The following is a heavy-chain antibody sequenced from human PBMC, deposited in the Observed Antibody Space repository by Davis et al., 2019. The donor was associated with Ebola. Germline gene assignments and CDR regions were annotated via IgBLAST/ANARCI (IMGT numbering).Heavy chain of an antibody. CDR1: GFSFSNFE. D-gene: IGHD7-27*01. V-gene: IGHV3-48*03. J-gene: IGHJ4*02. Sequence: GGSLRLSCAASGFSFSNFEINWVRQAPGKGLEWVSYISSGGSTTYYADSVKGRFTISRHNSKNTLYLQMNSLRAEDTAVYYCARSNWGYYFDYWGQGTLVTVSS. CDR3: ARSNWGYYFDY. CDR2: ISSGGSTT.